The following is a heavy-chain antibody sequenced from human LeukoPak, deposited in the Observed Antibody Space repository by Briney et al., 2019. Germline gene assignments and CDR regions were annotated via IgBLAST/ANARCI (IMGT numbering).Heavy chain of an antibody. CDR3: ARGTGGHLFDY. CDR2: INSDGSIT. J-gene: IGHJ4*02. V-gene: IGHV3-74*01. D-gene: IGHD2-8*02. Sequence: GGSLRLSCAASGFTFRSHWMHWARPAPGKGLVWVSRINSDGSITNYADSVKGRFTISRDTATNTLYLQMNSLRAEDTAVYYCARGTGGHLFDYWGQGTLVTVSS. CDR1: GFTFRSHW.